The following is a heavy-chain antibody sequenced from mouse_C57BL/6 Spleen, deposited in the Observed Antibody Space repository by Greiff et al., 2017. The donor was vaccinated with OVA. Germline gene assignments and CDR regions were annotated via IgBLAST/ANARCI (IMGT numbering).Heavy chain of an antibody. CDR2: INPNNGGT. Sequence: EVQLVESGPELVKPGASVKMSCKASGYTFTDYNMHWVKQSHGKSLEWIGYINPNNGGTSYNQKFKGKATLTVNKSSSTAYMELRSLTSEDSAVYYCATVRFYGNYLYAMDYWGQGTSVTVAS. V-gene: IGHV1-22*01. CDR1: GYTFTDYN. CDR3: ATVRFYGNYLYAMDY. D-gene: IGHD2-1*01. J-gene: IGHJ4*01.